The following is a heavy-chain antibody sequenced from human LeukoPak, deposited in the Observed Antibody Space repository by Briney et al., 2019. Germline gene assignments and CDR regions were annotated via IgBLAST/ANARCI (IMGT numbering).Heavy chain of an antibody. D-gene: IGHD2-15*01. V-gene: IGHV4-61*02. CDR1: GGSISSGSYY. CDR2: IYTSGST. Sequence: SETLSLTCTVSGGSISSGSYYWSWFRQPPGTGLEWIRRIYTSGSTNYNPSLKSRVTISVDTSKNHFSLKLSSVTAADTAVYYCARDIVVVVAATYNWFDPWGQGTLVTVSS. CDR3: ARDIVVVVAATYNWFDP. J-gene: IGHJ5*02.